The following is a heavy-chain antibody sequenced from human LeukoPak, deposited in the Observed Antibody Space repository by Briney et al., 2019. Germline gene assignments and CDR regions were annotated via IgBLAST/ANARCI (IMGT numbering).Heavy chain of an antibody. CDR3: SREGALGDQSAFDI. D-gene: IGHD2-21*01. V-gene: IGHV3-72*01. CDR2: IRRKRNGYTT. Sequence: GGSLRLSCAASGFTFSDYILDWVRQAPGKGLKWVGRIRRKRNGYTTEFAASVKGRFTISRDDSENSLYLHMNNLKTEDTAVYHCSREGALGDQSAFDICGQGTMVTVSS. CDR1: GFTFSDYI. J-gene: IGHJ3*02.